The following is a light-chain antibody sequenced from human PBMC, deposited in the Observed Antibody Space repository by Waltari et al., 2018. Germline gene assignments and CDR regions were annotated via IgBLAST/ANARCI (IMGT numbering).Light chain of an antibody. J-gene: IGKJ2*01. CDR2: DVS. Sequence: DIQMTQSPSSLSASVGDRVTITCQASQEISSYLNWYQQRPGKAPKLLIYDVSNLESGVPSRFSGGGSGTDFSFTISSLQSEDIATYYCQQYEDVPYTFGQGTKLMIK. CDR1: QEISSY. CDR3: QQYEDVPYT. V-gene: IGKV1-33*01.